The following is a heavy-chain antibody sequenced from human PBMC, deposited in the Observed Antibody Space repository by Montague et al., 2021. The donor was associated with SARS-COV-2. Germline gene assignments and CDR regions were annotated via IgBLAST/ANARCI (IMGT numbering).Heavy chain of an antibody. V-gene: IGHV4-34*01. CDR1: GGSFSGYY. D-gene: IGHD2-2*01. CDR2: INHSGST. J-gene: IGHJ6*02. CDR3: TREGYQVLWLDYYYYGMDV. Sequence: SETLSLTCAVYGGSFSGYYWSWIRQPPGKGLEWIGEINHSGSTYYNPSLKSRVTISVDTSKNQFSLKLSSVTAADTAVYYCTREGYQVLWLDYYYYGMDVWGQGTTVTVSS.